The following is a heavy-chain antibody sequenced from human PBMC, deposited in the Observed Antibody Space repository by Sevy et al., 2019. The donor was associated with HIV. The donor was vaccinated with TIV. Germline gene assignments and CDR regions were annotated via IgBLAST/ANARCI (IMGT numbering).Heavy chain of an antibody. CDR3: ARSLCTSSAGYGMDV. Sequence: SETLSLTCHVSGASISNDYWSWIRQPPGKGLEWIGFTYNRGSTKYNPTLKSRVTISVDTSKNEFSLRLSSVTAADTAVYYCARSLCTSSAGYGMDVWGQGTRVTVSS. J-gene: IGHJ6*02. CDR2: TYNRGST. D-gene: IGHD6-6*01. V-gene: IGHV4-59*01. CDR1: GASISNDY.